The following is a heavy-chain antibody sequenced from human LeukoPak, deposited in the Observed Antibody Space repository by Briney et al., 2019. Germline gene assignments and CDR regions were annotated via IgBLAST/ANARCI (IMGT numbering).Heavy chain of an antibody. CDR1: GFTFSDYN. Sequence: GGSLRLSCEASGFTFSDYNMDWIRQAPGKGLEWVAYISRSGTTVHYADSVKGRFTISRDNAKTSLYLQMNSLTAEDTAVYYCARDAAYCGGDCSGPLDYWGLGTLVTVSS. D-gene: IGHD2-21*02. CDR2: ISRSGTTV. V-gene: IGHV3-11*01. CDR3: ARDAAYCGGDCSGPLDY. J-gene: IGHJ4*02.